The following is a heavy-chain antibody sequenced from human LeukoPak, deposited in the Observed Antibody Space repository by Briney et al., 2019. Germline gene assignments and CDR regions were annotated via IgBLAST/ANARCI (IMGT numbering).Heavy chain of an antibody. Sequence: SVTLSLTCTVSGGSISSYYWSWIRQPPGKGLEWIGYIYYSGSTNYNPSLKSRVTISVDTSKNQFSLKLSSVTAADTAVYYCARTIAAAGMIRFDYWGQGTLVTVSS. D-gene: IGHD6-13*01. CDR1: GGSISSYY. J-gene: IGHJ4*02. CDR3: ARTIAAAGMIRFDY. CDR2: IYYSGST. V-gene: IGHV4-59*01.